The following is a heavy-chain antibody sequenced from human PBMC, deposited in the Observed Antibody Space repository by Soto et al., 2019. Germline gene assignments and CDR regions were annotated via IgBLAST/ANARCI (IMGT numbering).Heavy chain of an antibody. Sequence: SETLSLTCTVSGGSISSYYWSWIRQPPGKGLEWIGYIYYSGSTNYNPSLKGRVTISVDTSKNQFSLKLSSVTAADTAVYYCARDLSIAARLNYYYYGMDVWGQGTTVTVSS. CDR2: IYYSGST. J-gene: IGHJ6*02. CDR3: ARDLSIAARLNYYYYGMDV. D-gene: IGHD6-6*01. CDR1: GGSISSYY. V-gene: IGHV4-59*01.